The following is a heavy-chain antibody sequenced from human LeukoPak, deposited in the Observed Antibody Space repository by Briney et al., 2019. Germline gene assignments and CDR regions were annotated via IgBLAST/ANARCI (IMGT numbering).Heavy chain of an antibody. Sequence: GGSLRLSCAASGFTFSSYGMHWVRQAPGKGLEWVAVISYDGSNKYYADSVKGRFTISRDNAKNSLYLQMNSLRAEDTAVYYCGRESICKSGVLDYGGKGPLVPVP. D-gene: IGHD2/OR15-2a*01. J-gene: IGHJ4*02. V-gene: IGHV3-30*03. CDR2: ISYDGSNK. CDR1: GFTFSSYG. CDR3: GRESICKSGVLDY.